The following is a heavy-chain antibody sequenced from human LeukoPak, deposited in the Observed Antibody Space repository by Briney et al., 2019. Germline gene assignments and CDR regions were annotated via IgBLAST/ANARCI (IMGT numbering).Heavy chain of an antibody. J-gene: IGHJ6*02. CDR2: ISSSSSTI. CDR3: GRAMDV. V-gene: IGHV3-48*04. Sequence: PGGSLRLSCAASGFTFSSYSMNWVRQAPGRGLEWVSYISSSSSTIYYADSVKGRSTISRDNTKNSMYLQMNSLRAEDTAVYYCGRAMDVWGQGTTVTVSS. CDR1: GFTFSSYS.